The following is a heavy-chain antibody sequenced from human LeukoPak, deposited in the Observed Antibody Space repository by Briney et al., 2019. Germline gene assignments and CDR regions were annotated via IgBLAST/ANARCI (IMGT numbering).Heavy chain of an antibody. CDR2: IYHSGST. CDR3: ARDPYYYDSSADY. CDR1: GGSISSSNW. J-gene: IGHJ4*02. D-gene: IGHD3-22*01. Sequence: SGTLSLTCAVSGGSISSSNWWSWVRQPPGKGLEWIGEIYHSGSTNYNPSLKSRVTISVDKSKNQFSLKLSSVTAADTAVYYCARDPYYYDSSADYWGQGTLVTVSS. V-gene: IGHV4-4*02.